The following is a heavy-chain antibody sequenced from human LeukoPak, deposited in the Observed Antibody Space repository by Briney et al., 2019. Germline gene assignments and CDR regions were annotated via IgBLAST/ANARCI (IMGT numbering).Heavy chain of an antibody. Sequence: GGSLRLSCAASGFTFSSYAMSWVRQAPGKGLEWVSSISGSVGRTYYADSVKGRFTISRDNSKNTLYLQMNSLRAEDTAVYYCAKDRSRGAAPTNWFDPWGQGTLVTVSS. J-gene: IGHJ5*02. CDR1: GFTFSSYA. V-gene: IGHV3-23*01. D-gene: IGHD6-13*01. CDR3: AKDRSRGAAPTNWFDP. CDR2: ISGSVGRT.